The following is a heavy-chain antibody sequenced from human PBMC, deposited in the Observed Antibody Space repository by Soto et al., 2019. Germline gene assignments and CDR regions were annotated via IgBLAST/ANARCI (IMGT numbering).Heavy chain of an antibody. CDR3: ARSRFHCSGGSCYSQTFDY. D-gene: IGHD2-15*01. J-gene: IGHJ4*02. CDR1: GYTFTSYA. CDR2: INAGNGNT. Sequence: GASVKVSCKASGYTFTSYAMHWVRQAPGQRLEWMGWINAGNGNTKYSQKFQGRVTITRDTSASTAYMELSSLRSEDTAVYYCARSRFHCSGGSCYSQTFDYWGQGTLVTVSS. V-gene: IGHV1-3*01.